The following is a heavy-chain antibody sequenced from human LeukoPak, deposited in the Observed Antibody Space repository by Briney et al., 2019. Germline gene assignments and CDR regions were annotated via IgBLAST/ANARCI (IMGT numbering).Heavy chain of an antibody. CDR2: IIPIFGTA. D-gene: IGHD1-7*01. Sequence: SVKVSCKASGGTFISYAISWVRQAPGQGLEWMGGIIPIFGTANYAQKFQGRVTITTDESTSTAYMELSSLRSEDTAVYYCARGGLELRSLDYWGQGTLVTVSS. CDR1: GGTFISYA. J-gene: IGHJ4*02. V-gene: IGHV1-69*05. CDR3: ARGGLELRSLDY.